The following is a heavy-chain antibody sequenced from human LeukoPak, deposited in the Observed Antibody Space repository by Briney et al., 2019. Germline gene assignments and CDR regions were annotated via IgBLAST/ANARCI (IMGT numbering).Heavy chain of an antibody. CDR2: IFPSGGEI. V-gene: IGHV3-23*01. CDR1: GFTFSTFA. CDR3: ARSPGILGANYFDY. D-gene: IGHD1-26*01. J-gene: IGHJ4*02. Sequence: PGGSLRLSCAASGFTFSTFAMIWVRQPPGKGLEWVSSIFPSGGEIHYADSVRGRFTISRDKSKNTLYLQMNSLRAEDTSVYYCARSPGILGANYFDYWGQGTLVTVSS.